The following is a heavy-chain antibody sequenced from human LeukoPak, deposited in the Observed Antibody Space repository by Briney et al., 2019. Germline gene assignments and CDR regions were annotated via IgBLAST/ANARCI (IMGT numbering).Heavy chain of an antibody. J-gene: IGHJ4*02. CDR1: GGSISSYY. V-gene: IGHV4-59*08. D-gene: IGHD6-19*01. CDR2: IYYSGST. CDR3: ARYSGWYKRAGFDY. Sequence: SETLSLTCTVSGGSISSYYWSWLRQPPGKGLEWIGYIYYSGSTNYNPSLKSRVTISVDTSKNQFSLKLSSVTAADTAVYYCARYSGWYKRAGFDYWGQGTLVTVSS.